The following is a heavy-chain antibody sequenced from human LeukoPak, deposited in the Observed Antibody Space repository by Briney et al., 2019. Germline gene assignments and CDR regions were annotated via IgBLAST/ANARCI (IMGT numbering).Heavy chain of an antibody. CDR3: ARTPLAGTGYFDY. CDR1: RYTFTNYC. J-gene: IGHJ4*02. CDR2: INPTGGST. V-gene: IGHV1-46*01. D-gene: IGHD6-19*01. Sequence: GASVKVSCKASRYTFTNYCMHWVRQAPGQGLEWMGIINPTGGSTRYAQKFQDRFTMTRDTSTSTVYMELSSLGSEDTAMYYCARTPLAGTGYFDYWGQGTLVTVSS.